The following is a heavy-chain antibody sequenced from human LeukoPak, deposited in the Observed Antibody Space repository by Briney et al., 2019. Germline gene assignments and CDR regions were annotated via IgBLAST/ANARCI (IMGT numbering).Heavy chain of an antibody. CDR1: GYSISSGYY. CDR2: IYHSGST. CDR3: ARANSRYFDY. V-gene: IGHV4-38-2*01. D-gene: IGHD2-8*01. J-gene: IGHJ4*02. Sequence: SETLSLTCAVSGYSISSGYYWGWIRQPPGKGLEWIGSIYHSGSTNYNPSLKSRVTMSVDTSKNQFSLKLSSVTAADTAVYYCARANSRYFDYWGQGTLVTVSS.